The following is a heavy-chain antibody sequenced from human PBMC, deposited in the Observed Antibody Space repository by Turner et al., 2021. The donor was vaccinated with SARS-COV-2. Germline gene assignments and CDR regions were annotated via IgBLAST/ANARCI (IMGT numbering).Heavy chain of an antibody. V-gene: IGHV3-15*01. Sequence: EVQLVESGGVLVKPGGSLRLSCAASGFTFSNAWMSWVRQAPGKGLEWVGRIKTNTDGGTTDYAAPVKGRFTISRDDSKNTLYLQMNSLKTEDTAVYYCTTHSAPDYWGQGTLVTVSS. CDR3: TTHSAPDY. D-gene: IGHD6-13*01. CDR2: IKTNTDGGTT. J-gene: IGHJ4*02. CDR1: GFTFSNAW.